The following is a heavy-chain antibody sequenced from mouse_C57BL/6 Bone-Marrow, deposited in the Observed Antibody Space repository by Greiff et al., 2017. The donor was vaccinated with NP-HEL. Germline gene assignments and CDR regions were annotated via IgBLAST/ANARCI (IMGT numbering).Heavy chain of an antibody. D-gene: IGHD2-4*01. J-gene: IGHJ3*01. Sequence: VKLQQPGAELVKPGASVKLSCKASGYTFTSYWMQWVKQRPGQGLEWIGEIDPSDSYTNYNQKFKGKATLTVDTSSSTAYMQLSSLTSEDSAVYYCARFLDYGWFAYWGQGTLVTVSA. CDR3: ARFLDYGWFAY. CDR2: IDPSDSYT. V-gene: IGHV1-50*01. CDR1: GYTFTSYW.